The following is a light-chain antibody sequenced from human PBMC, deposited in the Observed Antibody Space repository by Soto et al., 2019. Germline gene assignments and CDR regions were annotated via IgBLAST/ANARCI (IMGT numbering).Light chain of an antibody. CDR1: SSDVGGYNY. V-gene: IGLV2-14*01. Sequence: QSVLTQPASVSGSPGQSITMSCTGTSSDVGGYNYVSWYQQHPGKAPKLMIYDVSNRPSELSNRFSGSKSGNTASLTISGLQAEDEADYYCSSYTSSSTVVFGGGTKLTVL. CDR2: DVS. J-gene: IGLJ2*01. CDR3: SSYTSSSTVV.